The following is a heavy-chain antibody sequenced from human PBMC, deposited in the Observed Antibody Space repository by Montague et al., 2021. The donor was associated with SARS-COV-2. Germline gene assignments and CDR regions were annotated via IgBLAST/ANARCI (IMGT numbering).Heavy chain of an antibody. J-gene: IGHJ4*02. V-gene: IGHV3-43*02. CDR2: ISGDGDIT. Sequence: SLRLSCAASGFTFGVFAMHWVRQSPGRGLDWVSLISGDGDITYYGDSVEGRFTTTRDNNKNSLFLQMNNLRPDDSAFYYCARDSPGSDGYACEYWGQGALVTVSS. CDR3: ARDSPGSDGYACEY. CDR1: GFTFGVFA. D-gene: IGHD2-2*01.